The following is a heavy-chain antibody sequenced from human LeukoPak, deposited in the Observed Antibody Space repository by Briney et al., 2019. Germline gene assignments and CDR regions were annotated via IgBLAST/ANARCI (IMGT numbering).Heavy chain of an antibody. CDR3: ARAGYYFDY. CDR1: GYTFSSYE. Sequence: GGSLRLSCAASGYTFSSYEMNWVRQAPGKGLEWVSYISSSGSTIYYADSVKGRFTISRDNAKNSLYLQMNSLRAEDTAVYYCARAGYYFDYWGQGTLVTVSS. CDR2: ISSSGSTI. V-gene: IGHV3-48*03. D-gene: IGHD3-10*01. J-gene: IGHJ4*02.